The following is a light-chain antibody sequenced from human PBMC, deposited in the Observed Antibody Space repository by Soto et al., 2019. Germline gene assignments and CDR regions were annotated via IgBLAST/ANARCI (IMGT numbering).Light chain of an antibody. CDR1: SSNIGSNF. CDR3: ATWDDSLSGWV. J-gene: IGLJ3*02. V-gene: IGLV1-47*02. Sequence: QSFLTRPPSASGTPGQRVTISCSGSSSNIGSNFVSRYQQLPGTAPKLLIYSNTQRPSGVPDRFSGSKSGTSASLAISGLRSADEADYYCATWDDSLSGWVFGGGTKVTVL. CDR2: SNT.